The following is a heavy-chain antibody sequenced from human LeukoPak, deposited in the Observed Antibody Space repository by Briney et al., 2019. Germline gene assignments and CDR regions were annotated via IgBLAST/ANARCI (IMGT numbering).Heavy chain of an antibody. Sequence: SETLSLTCTVSGVSISSGGYYWSWIRQHPGKGLEWIGYIYYSGSTYYNPSLKSRVTISVDTSKNQFSLKLSSVTAADTAVYYCARDYGSEENDAFDIWGQGTMVTVSS. CDR2: IYYSGST. D-gene: IGHD3-10*01. J-gene: IGHJ3*02. CDR1: GVSISSGGYY. V-gene: IGHV4-31*03. CDR3: ARDYGSEENDAFDI.